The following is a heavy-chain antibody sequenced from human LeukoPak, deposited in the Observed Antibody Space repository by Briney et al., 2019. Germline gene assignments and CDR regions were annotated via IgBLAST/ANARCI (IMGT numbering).Heavy chain of an antibody. V-gene: IGHV3-23*01. D-gene: IGHD3-16*02. J-gene: IGHJ4*02. CDR2: ISGSGGST. Sequence: GGSLRLSCAASGFTFSSYAMSWVRQAPGKGLEWVSAISGSGGSTYYADSVKGRFTISRDNSKNTLYLQMNSLRAEGTAVYYCAKDRSNYDYVWGSYRFDYWGQGTLVTVSS. CDR3: AKDRSNYDYVWGSYRFDY. CDR1: GFTFSSYA.